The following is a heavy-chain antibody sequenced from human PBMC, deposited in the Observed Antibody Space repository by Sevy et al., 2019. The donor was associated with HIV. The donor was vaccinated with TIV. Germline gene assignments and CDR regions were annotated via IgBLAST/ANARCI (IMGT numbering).Heavy chain of an antibody. CDR1: GFTFSSYA. V-gene: IGHV3-23*01. CDR2: ISGSGGST. D-gene: IGHD3-10*01. CDR3: AKYGSGSWKFDY. Sequence: GGSLRLSCAASGFTFSSYAMSWVRQAPGKGLEWVSAISGSGGSTYYGDSVKGRFTISRDNSKNTLYLQMNSLRAEDTAVYYCAKYGSGSWKFDYWGQGTLVAVSS. J-gene: IGHJ4*02.